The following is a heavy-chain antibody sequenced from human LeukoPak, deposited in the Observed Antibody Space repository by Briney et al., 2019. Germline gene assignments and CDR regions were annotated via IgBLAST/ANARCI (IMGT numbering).Heavy chain of an antibody. CDR1: GYTFTSYY. Sequence: ASVKVSCKASGYTFTSYYMHWVRQAPGQGLEWMGIINPSGGSTSYAQKFQGRVTMTRDTSTSTVYVELSSLGSEDTAVYYCARWDVHHYCMDVWGIGTTVTVSS. CDR3: ARWDVHHYCMDV. D-gene: IGHD1-26*01. CDR2: INPSGGST. V-gene: IGHV1-46*01. J-gene: IGHJ6*03.